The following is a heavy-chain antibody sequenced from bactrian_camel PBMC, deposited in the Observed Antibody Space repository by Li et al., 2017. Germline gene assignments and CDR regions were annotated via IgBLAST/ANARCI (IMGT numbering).Heavy chain of an antibody. CDR1: GAIYRVAC. V-gene: IGHV3S53*01. Sequence: QVQLVESGGGSVKSGGSLTLSCAASGAIYRVACVSWFRQVPGKEREGVAGIDSDGTTTYADSVKGRFTIVKDSAKNTLYLDTNSLKAEDSDMYYCVADPLSGCNWYNLVYFAHRGPGTQVTVS. D-gene: IGHD6*01. CDR3: VADPLSGCNWYNLVYFAH. J-gene: IGHJ4*01. CDR2: IDSDGTT.